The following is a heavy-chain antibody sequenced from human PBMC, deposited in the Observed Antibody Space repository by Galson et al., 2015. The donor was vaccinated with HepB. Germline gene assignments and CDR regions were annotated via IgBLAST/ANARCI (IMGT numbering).Heavy chain of an antibody. D-gene: IGHD1-26*01. J-gene: IGHJ6*02. V-gene: IGHV1-18*04. CDR3: ASLPSGGATGYYYYGMDV. CDR2: ISAYNGNT. CDR1: GYTFTSYG. Sequence: SVKVSCKASGYTFTSYGISWVRQAPGQGLEWMGWISAYNGNTNYAQKLRGRVTMTTDTSTSTAYMELRSLRSDDTAVYYCASLPSGGATGYYYYGMDVWGQGTTVTVSS.